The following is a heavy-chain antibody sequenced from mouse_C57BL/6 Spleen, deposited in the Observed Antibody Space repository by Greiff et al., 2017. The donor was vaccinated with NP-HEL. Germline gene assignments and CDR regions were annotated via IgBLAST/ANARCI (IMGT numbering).Heavy chain of an antibody. D-gene: IGHD1-2*01. CDR3: ARSHYDGFDY. V-gene: IGHV1-26*01. J-gene: IGHJ2*01. CDR1: GYTFTDYY. CDR2: INPNNGGT. Sequence: EVQLQQSGPELVKPGASVKISCKASGYTFTDYYMNWVKQSHGKSLEWIGDINPNNGGTSYNQKFKGKATLTVDKSSSTAYMELRSLTSEDSAVYYCARSHYDGFDYWGQGTTLTVSS.